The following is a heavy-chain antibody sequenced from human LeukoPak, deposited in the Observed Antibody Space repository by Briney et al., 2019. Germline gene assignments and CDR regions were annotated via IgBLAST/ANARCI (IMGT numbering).Heavy chain of an antibody. CDR1: GYSISSGYY. J-gene: IGHJ6*02. D-gene: IGHD3-22*01. Sequence: PSETLSLTCTVSGYSISSGYYWGWFRHPPGEGREWMGGIYHCGSTYYTPSLKSRVTISVATSKTQFSLKVSSVTAADTAVYYCARASASSGRGSTMIGVVNPYAMDVWGQGTTVAVSS. CDR2: IYHCGST. V-gene: IGHV4-38-2*02. CDR3: ARASASSGRGSTMIGVVNPYAMDV.